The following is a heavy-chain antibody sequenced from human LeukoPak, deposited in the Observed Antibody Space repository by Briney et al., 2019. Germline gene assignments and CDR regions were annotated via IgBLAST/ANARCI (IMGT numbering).Heavy chain of an antibody. Sequence: GGSLRLSCAASGFTFSSYGMNWVRQAPGKGLEWVAIISSDVSKKYHADSVKGRFTISRDNSKNTLYLQMNSLRAEDTAVYYCAKDLAYYYDSSGYYDYWGQGTLVTVSS. CDR3: AKDLAYYYDSSGYYDY. J-gene: IGHJ4*02. V-gene: IGHV3-30*18. CDR2: ISSDVSKK. CDR1: GFTFSSYG. D-gene: IGHD3-22*01.